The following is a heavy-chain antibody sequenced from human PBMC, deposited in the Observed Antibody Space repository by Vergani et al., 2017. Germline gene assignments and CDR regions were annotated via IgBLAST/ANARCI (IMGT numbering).Heavy chain of an antibody. CDR2: IIPIFGTA. J-gene: IGHJ6*02. CDR1: GGTFSSYA. Sequence: QVQLVQSGAEVKKPGSSVKVSCKASGGTFSSYAISWVRQAPGQGLEWMGGIIPIFGTANYAQKFQGRVPITADESTSTAYVELSSLRSEDSAVYYCAQSSECSYGQNYYYYYGMDVWGQGTTVTVSS. CDR3: AQSSECSYGQNYYYYYGMDV. V-gene: IGHV1-69*01. D-gene: IGHD5-18*01.